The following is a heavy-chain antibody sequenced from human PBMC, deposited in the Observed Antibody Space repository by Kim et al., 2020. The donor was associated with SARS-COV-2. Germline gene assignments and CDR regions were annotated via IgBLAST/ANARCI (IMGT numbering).Heavy chain of an antibody. V-gene: IGHV3-21*01. CDR2: ISSSSSYI. Sequence: GGSLRLSCAASGFTFSSYSMNWVRQAPGKGLEWVSSISSSSSYIYYADSVKGRFTISRDNAKNSLYLQMNSLRAEDTAVYYCARDSYYYGSGRHYWGQGTLVTVSS. J-gene: IGHJ4*02. CDR3: ARDSYYYGSGRHY. D-gene: IGHD3-10*01. CDR1: GFTFSSYS.